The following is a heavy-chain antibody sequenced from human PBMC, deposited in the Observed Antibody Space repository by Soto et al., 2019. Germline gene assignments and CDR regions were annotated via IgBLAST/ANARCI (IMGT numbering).Heavy chain of an antibody. CDR1: GFTFSSYA. CDR3: ARRGGDGFYYYGMDV. Sequence: GSLRLSCAASGFTFSSYAMSWVRQAPGKGLEWVSAISGSGGSTYYADSVKGRFTISRDNSKNTLYLQMNSLRAEDTAVYYCARRGGDGFYYYGMDVWGQGTTVTVSS. D-gene: IGHD3-10*01. J-gene: IGHJ6*02. V-gene: IGHV3-23*01. CDR2: ISGSGGST.